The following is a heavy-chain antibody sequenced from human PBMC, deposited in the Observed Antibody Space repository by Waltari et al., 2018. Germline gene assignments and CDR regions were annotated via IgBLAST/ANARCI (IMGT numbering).Heavy chain of an antibody. CDR3: AKDGSASRLVRYYLDH. CDR1: GFRFTNYA. CDR2: VWHDGSYK. V-gene: IGHV3-33*06. J-gene: IGHJ4*02. D-gene: IGHD2-8*02. Sequence: QVHLVESGGGVVQPGGSLGLPRAASGFRFTNYAIHWVRQGPGKGLEWVEVVWHDGSYKFYADSVKGRFTISRDNSKNTLYFQMNSLRAEDTAMYYCAKDGSASRLVRYYLDHWGPGTLVTVSS.